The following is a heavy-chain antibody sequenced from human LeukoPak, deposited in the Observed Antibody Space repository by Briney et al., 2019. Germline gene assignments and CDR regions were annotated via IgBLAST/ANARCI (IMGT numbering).Heavy chain of an antibody. V-gene: IGHV1-69*13. CDR3: ARVSWNFRSLFAT. J-gene: IGHJ1*01. D-gene: IGHD3-3*01. CDR1: GGTFSKYT. CDR2: ITPLFGTA. Sequence: GASVKVSCKASGGTFSKYTISWVRQRPGQGLEWMGGITPLFGTANYAQKFQGRVTITADESASTAYMELSSLRSEDTAVYYCARVSWNFRSLFATGGRGPRVTVSS.